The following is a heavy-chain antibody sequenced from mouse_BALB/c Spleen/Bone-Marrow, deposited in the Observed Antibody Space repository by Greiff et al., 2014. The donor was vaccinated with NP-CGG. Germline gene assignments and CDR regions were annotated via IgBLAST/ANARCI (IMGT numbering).Heavy chain of an antibody. Sequence: EVMLVESGGGLVKPGGSLKLSCAASGFTFSDYYMYWVRQTPEKRLEWVATISDGGTYTSYPDSVKGRFTISRDNARNNLNLQMSSLKSDDTAMYYCVRDSGYSGSPYRGQGTLVTVSA. CDR2: ISDGGTYT. V-gene: IGHV5-4*02. J-gene: IGHJ3*01. CDR1: GFTFSDYY. D-gene: IGHD1-1*01. CDR3: VRDSGYSGSPY.